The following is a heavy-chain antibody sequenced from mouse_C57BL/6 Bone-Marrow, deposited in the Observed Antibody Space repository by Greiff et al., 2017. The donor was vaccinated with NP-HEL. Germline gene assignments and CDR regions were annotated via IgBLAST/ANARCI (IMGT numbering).Heavy chain of an antibody. CDR2: IHPNNGGT. CDR3: ASPNWVYYYAMDY. J-gene: IGHJ4*01. D-gene: IGHD4-1*01. V-gene: IGHV1-22*01. CDR1: GYTFTDYN. Sequence: VQLQQPGPELVKPGASVKLSCKASGYTFTDYNMHWVKQSHGQSLEWIGNIHPNNGGTSYNKKFKGKATLTVNKSSSTAYMELSSLTSEDSAVYYCASPNWVYYYAMDYWGQGTSVTVSS.